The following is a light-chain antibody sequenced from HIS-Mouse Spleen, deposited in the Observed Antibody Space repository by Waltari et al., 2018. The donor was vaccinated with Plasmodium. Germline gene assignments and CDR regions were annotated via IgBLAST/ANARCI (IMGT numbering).Light chain of an antibody. CDR3: QSADSSGTYV. CDR2: KDS. Sequence: SYELTQPPSVSVSPGQTARITCSGDALPKQYAYWYQQKPGQAPVRWRYKDSERPSGIPERFSGSSSGTTVTLTISGVQAEDEADYYCQSADSSGTYVFGTGTKVTVL. J-gene: IGLJ1*01. V-gene: IGLV3-25*03. CDR1: ALPKQY.